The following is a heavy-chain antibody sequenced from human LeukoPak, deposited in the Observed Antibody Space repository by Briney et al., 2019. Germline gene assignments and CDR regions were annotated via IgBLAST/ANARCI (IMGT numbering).Heavy chain of an antibody. CDR2: ISYDGSNK. J-gene: IGHJ5*02. CDR1: GFTFSSYG. V-gene: IGHV3-30*18. Sequence: GGSLRLSCAASGFTFSSYGMHWVRQAPGKGLEWVAVISYDGSNKYYADSVKGQFTISRDNSKNTLYLQMNSLRAEDTAVYYCAKARAVAGKGGWFDPWGQGTLVTVSS. CDR3: AKARAVAGKGGWFDP. D-gene: IGHD6-19*01.